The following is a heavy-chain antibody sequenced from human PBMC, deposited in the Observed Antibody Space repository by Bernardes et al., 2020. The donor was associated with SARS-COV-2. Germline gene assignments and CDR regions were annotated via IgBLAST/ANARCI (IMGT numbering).Heavy chain of an antibody. D-gene: IGHD3-22*01. J-gene: IGHJ6*02. CDR3: ATYRMNYYDSSYFYGMDV. CDR1: GGSISTNNW. V-gene: IGHV4-4*02. Sequence: TLSLPCVVSGGSISTNNWWSWVRQPPGKGLEWIGEIFHSGSTNYNPSLKRRVTISVDTSKNQFSLKLTSVTAADTAVYYCATYRMNYYDSSYFYGMDVWGQGTTVTVSS. CDR2: IFHSGST.